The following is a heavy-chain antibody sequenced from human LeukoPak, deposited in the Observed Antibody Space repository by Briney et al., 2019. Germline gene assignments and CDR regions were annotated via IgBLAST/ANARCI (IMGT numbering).Heavy chain of an antibody. CDR1: GGSISSSNYY. D-gene: IGHD5-18*01. J-gene: IGHJ5*02. CDR2: IYYSGST. CDR3: ARDLGYSYGRSEWFDP. V-gene: IGHV4-39*07. Sequence: SETLSLTCTVSGGSISSSNYYWGWIRQPPGKGLEWIGSIYYSGSTYYNPSLKSRVTISGDTSKNQFSLKLSSVTAADTAVYYCARDLGYSYGRSEWFDPWGQGTLVTVSS.